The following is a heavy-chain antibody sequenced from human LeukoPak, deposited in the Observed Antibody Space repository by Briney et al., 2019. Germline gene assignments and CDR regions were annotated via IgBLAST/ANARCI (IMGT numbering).Heavy chain of an antibody. V-gene: IGHV3-66*01. CDR1: GFTVSSNY. CDR2: IYSGGST. D-gene: IGHD5-12*01. J-gene: IGHJ4*02. CDR3: ASLAVATITGDY. Sequence: GGSLRLSCAASGFTVSSNYMSWVRQAPGKGLEWVSVIYSGGSTYYADSVKGRFTISRDNPKNTLYLQMNSLRAEDTAVYYCASLAVATITGDYWGQGTLVTVSS.